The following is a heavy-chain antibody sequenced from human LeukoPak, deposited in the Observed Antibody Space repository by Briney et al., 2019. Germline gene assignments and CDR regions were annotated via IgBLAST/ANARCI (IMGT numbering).Heavy chain of an antibody. J-gene: IGHJ5*02. CDR3: ARTLRAVAGISFDP. CDR1: EFTFSSYS. V-gene: IGHV4-34*01. Sequence: PGGSLRLSCAASEFTFSSYSMNWVRQAPGKGLEWIGEINHSGSTNYNPSLKSRVTISVDTSKNQFSLKLSSVTAADTAVYYCARTLRAVAGISFDPWGQGTLVTVSS. D-gene: IGHD6-19*01. CDR2: INHSGST.